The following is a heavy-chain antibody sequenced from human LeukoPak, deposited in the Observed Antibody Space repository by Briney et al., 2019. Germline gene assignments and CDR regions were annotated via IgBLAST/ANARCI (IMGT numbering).Heavy chain of an antibody. D-gene: IGHD6-13*01. CDR1: GYTFTGYY. CDR3: ARGRGSSSWYYFDY. CDR2: MNPNSENT. Sequence: ASVKVSCKASGYTFTGYYMHWVRQAPGQGLEWMGWMNPNSENTGYAQNFQGRVSMTRTTSISTAYMELSGLRSEDTAVYYCARGRGSSSWYYFDYWGQGTLVTVSS. V-gene: IGHV1-8*02. J-gene: IGHJ4*02.